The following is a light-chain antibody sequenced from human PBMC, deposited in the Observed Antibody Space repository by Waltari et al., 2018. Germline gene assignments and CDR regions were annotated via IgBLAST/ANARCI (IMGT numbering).Light chain of an antibody. CDR1: QIITRW. V-gene: IGKV1-5*03. CDR3: LQYNTYWT. CDR2: KAF. J-gene: IGKJ1*01. Sequence: DIQMTQPPSTLSASVGDRDTITCRASQIITRWLAWYQQKPGKAPKLLIYKAFTLESGVPSRFSGSGSGTEFTLTISSLQPDDFATYYCLQYNTYWTFGQGTRVEIK.